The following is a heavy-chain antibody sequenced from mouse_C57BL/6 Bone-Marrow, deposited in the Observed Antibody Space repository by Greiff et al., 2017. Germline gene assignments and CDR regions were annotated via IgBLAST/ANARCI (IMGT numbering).Heavy chain of an antibody. D-gene: IGHD1-1*01. V-gene: IGHV1-80*01. CDR2: IYPGDGAT. CDR3: ARRITTVVGASMDY. J-gene: IGHJ4*01. Sequence: VQLQQSGAELVKPGASVKISCKASGYAFSSYWMNWVKQRPGKGLEWIGQIYPGDGATNYNGTFKGKATLTADKSSSTAYMQLSSLTSEDSAVYFCARRITTVVGASMDYWGQGTSVTVSS. CDR1: GYAFSSYW.